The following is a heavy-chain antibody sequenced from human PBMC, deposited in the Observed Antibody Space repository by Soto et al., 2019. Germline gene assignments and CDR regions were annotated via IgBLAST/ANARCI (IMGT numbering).Heavy chain of an antibody. Sequence: PGGSLRLSCAASGFTFSSYGMHWVRQAPGKGLEWVAVISYDGSNKYYADSVKGRFTISRDNSKNTLYLQMNSLRAEDTAVYYCAKDLHMITFGGAPGYWGQGTLVTVSS. V-gene: IGHV3-30*18. J-gene: IGHJ4*02. CDR3: AKDLHMITFGGAPGY. CDR2: ISYDGSNK. D-gene: IGHD3-16*01. CDR1: GFTFSSYG.